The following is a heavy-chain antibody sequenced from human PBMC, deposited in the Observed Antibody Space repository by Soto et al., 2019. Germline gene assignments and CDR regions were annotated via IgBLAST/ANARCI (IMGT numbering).Heavy chain of an antibody. CDR2: IYHSGST. V-gene: IGHV4-4*02. Sequence: KPSETLSLTCAVSGGSISSSNWWSWVRQPPGKGLEWIGEIYHSGSTNYNPSLKSRVTISVDKSKNQFSLKLSSVTAADTAVYYCARDRRVGYCSSTSCFYFDYWGQGTLVTVSS. CDR3: ARDRRVGYCSSTSCFYFDY. J-gene: IGHJ4*02. D-gene: IGHD2-2*03. CDR1: GGSISSSNW.